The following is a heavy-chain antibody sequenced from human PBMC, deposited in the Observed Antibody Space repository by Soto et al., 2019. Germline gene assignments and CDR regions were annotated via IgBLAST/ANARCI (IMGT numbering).Heavy chain of an antibody. Sequence: LRHLWGASGLTLGTHCLYCVRQVPGNGLVWVSRIYGNGTTTRYASCVSGRFTLSRDNAAHTLYLFMSSPRAEVTALYYCAGLPPSAVGATTEVYCWGQGTLGTVSS. CDR3: AGLPPSAVGATTEVYC. J-gene: IGHJ4*02. D-gene: IGHD1-26*01. CDR1: GLTLGTHC. V-gene: IGHV3-74*01. CDR2: IYGNGTTT.